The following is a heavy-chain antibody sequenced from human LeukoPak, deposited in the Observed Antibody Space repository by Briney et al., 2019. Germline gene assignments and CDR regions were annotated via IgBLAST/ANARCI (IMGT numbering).Heavy chain of an antibody. Sequence: SETLSLTCTVSGGSISSYYWSWIRQPPGKGLEWIGYIYYSGTTNYNPSLKSRVTISVDTSKNQFSLKLSSVTAADTAVYYCARRRDGYKSSIVDYWGQGTLVTVSS. J-gene: IGHJ4*02. CDR1: GGSISSYY. D-gene: IGHD5-12*01. CDR3: ARRRDGYKSSIVDY. CDR2: IYYSGTT. V-gene: IGHV4-59*01.